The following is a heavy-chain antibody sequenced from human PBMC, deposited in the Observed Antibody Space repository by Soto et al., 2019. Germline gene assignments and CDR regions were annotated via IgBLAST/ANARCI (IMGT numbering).Heavy chain of an antibody. CDR1: GYTFTGYY. J-gene: IGHJ4*02. CDR3: ARVGPTTPGIAVAGSGTVERAGY. Sequence: QVQLVQSGAEVKKPGASVKVSCKASGYTFTGYYMHWVRQAPGQGLEWMGWINPNSGGTNYAQKFQGWVTMTRDTSISTAYRELSRLRSDDTAVYYCARVGPTTPGIAVAGSGTVERAGYWGQGTLVTVSS. V-gene: IGHV1-2*04. D-gene: IGHD6-19*01. CDR2: INPNSGGT.